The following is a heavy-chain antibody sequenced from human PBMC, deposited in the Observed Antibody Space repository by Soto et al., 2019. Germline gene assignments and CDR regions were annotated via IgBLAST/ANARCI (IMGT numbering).Heavy chain of an antibody. J-gene: IGHJ6*02. CDR2: ISWNSGSI. V-gene: IGHV3-9*01. CDR1: GFTFDDYA. CDR3: AKDIWNWNDPYYYYYGMDV. D-gene: IGHD1-1*01. Sequence: PGGSLRLSCAASGFTFDDYAMHWVRQAPGKGLEWVSGISWNSGSIGYADSVKGRFTISRDNAKNSLYLQMNSLRAEDTALYYCAKDIWNWNDPYYYYYGMDVWGQGTTVTVSS.